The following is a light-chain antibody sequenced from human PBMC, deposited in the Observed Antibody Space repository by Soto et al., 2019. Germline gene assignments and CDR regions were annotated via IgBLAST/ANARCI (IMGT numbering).Light chain of an antibody. CDR1: QSVSSN. Sequence: EIVMTQSPATLSVSPGERATLSCRASQSVSSNLAWYQQKPGQAPRLLIYGASTRATGIPARFSGSGSGTEFTLTISNLHSEDFAVYYCQQYTNWPETFGQGTKVDIK. J-gene: IGKJ1*01. CDR3: QQYTNWPET. V-gene: IGKV3-15*01. CDR2: GAS.